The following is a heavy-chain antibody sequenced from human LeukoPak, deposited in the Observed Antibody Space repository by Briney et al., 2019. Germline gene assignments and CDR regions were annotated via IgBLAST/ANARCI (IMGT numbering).Heavy chain of an antibody. CDR1: GFTFSSYS. CDR2: ISSSSSYI. CDR3: ARFSGSYYNPLDY. D-gene: IGHD3-10*01. V-gene: IGHV3-21*01. J-gene: IGHJ4*02. Sequence: GGSLRLSCAASGFTFSSYSMNWVRQAPGKGLEWGSSISSSSSYIYYAHSVKARFTISRDNAKNSLYLQMNSLRAEDTAVYYCARFSGSYYNPLDYWGQGTLVTVSS.